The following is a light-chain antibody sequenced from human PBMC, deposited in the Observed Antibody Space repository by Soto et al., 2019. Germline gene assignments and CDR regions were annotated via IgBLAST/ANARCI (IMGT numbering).Light chain of an antibody. V-gene: IGKV3-15*01. CDR3: QQYDGWPVT. Sequence: EVVMTQSPATLSVSPGERVTFSCRASQSVTTNLAWYQHKPGQSPRLLISDASTGASGIPPRFSGSGSRTEFTLTIDRLQSAELAVYYCQQYDGWPVTFGGGTKV. CDR2: DAS. CDR1: QSVTTN. J-gene: IGKJ4*01.